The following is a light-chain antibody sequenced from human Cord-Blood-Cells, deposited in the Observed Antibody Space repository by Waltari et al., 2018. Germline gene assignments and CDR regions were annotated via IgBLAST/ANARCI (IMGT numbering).Light chain of an antibody. CDR3: CSYAGSYTFV. Sequence: QPALTQPRSVSGSPGQSVTISCTGTSSAVGGYNYVSWHHQHPGKAPKLTIYDVSKRPSGVPDRFSGSKSGNTASLTISGLQAEDEADYYCCSYAGSYTFVFGTGTKVTVL. CDR2: DVS. J-gene: IGLJ1*01. CDR1: SSAVGGYNY. V-gene: IGLV2-11*01.